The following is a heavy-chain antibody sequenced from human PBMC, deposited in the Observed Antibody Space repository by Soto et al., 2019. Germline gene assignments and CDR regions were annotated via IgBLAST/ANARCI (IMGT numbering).Heavy chain of an antibody. D-gene: IGHD6-13*01. V-gene: IGHV3-53*05. CDR1: GFTVSSNY. Sequence: GGSLRLSCAASGFTVSSNYMSWVRQAPGKGLEWVSVIYSGGSTYYADSVKGRFTISRDNSKNTLYLQMNSLRAEDTAVYYCAKDESSSWHFYNYYYDHKDVWSQGTTVTVS. J-gene: IGHJ6*03. CDR2: IYSGGST. CDR3: AKDESSSWHFYNYYYDHKDV.